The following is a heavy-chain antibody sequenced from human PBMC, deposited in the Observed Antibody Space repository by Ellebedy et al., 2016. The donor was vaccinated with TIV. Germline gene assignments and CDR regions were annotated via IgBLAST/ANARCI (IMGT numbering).Heavy chain of an antibody. CDR3: ARLGVIAAAGASDY. CDR2: ISYSGDLM. Sequence: GESLKISCAASGFTFSGYYMSWFRQAPGKGPAWVSYISYSGDLMYYADSVKGRFTTSRDNAGNSLYLQMNSLRAEDTAVYDCARLGVIAAAGASDYWGQGTLVIVSS. D-gene: IGHD6-13*01. CDR1: GFTFSGYY. V-gene: IGHV3-11*01. J-gene: IGHJ4*02.